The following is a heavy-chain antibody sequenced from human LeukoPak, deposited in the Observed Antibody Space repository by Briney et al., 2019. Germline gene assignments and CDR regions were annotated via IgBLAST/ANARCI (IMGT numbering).Heavy chain of an antibody. D-gene: IGHD5-24*01. CDR1: GFIFSSSA. CDR3: AKSGYNRFDY. J-gene: IGHJ4*02. CDR2: ISGSDSST. V-gene: IGHV3-23*01. Sequence: GGSLRLSCAASGFIFSSSAMSWVRQAPGKGLEWVSTISGSDSSTYYTDSVKGRFTISRDNSKNTLYLQMNSLRADDTAVYYCAKSGYNRFDYWGQGTLVTVSS.